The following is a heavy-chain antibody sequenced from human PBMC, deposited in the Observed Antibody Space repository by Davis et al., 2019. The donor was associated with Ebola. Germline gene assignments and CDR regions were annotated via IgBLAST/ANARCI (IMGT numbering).Heavy chain of an antibody. D-gene: IGHD4/OR15-4a*01. Sequence: PGGSLRLSCAASGFTFSSYWMHWVRQAPGKGLVWVSRIKTDGSYTNYADSVKGRFTISRDNDKNSVLLQMDRMTHDDAGVYYCATEATMVYWGQGVLVTVSS. CDR2: IKTDGSYT. J-gene: IGHJ4*02. CDR1: GFTFSSYW. V-gene: IGHV3-74*01. CDR3: ATEATMVY.